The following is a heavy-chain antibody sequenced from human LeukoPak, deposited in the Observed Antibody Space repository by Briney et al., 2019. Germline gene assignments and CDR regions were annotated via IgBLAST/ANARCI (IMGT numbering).Heavy chain of an antibody. D-gene: IGHD5/OR15-5a*01. CDR3: ARQVYGRHFDY. J-gene: IGHJ4*02. CDR2: IYSGGST. Sequence: GGSLRLSCAASGFTVSSYYMSWVRQAPGKGLEWVSVIYSGGSTYYADSVTGRSTISRDNSKNTLYLQMNSLRADDMAVYYCARQVYGRHFDYWGQGTLVTVSS. V-gene: IGHV3-53*01. CDR1: GFTVSSYY.